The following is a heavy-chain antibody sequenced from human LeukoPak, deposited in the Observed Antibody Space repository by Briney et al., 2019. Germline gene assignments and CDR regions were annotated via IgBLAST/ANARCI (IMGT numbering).Heavy chain of an antibody. V-gene: IGHV3-74*01. CDR2: INSDGSST. Sequence: GSLRLSCAGSGFTLSSYWMHWVRQAPGKGLGWVSRINSDGSSTSYADSVKGRFTISRDNAKNTLYLQMNSLRAEDTAVYYCARVDYYDSSGSDYWGQGTLVTVSS. CDR1: GFTLSSYW. CDR3: ARVDYYDSSGSDY. D-gene: IGHD3-22*01. J-gene: IGHJ4*02.